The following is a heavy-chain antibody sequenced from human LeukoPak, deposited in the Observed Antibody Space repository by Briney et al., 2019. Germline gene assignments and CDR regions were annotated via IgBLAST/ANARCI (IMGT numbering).Heavy chain of an antibody. V-gene: IGHV4-61*01. Sequence: SETLSLTCTVSGGSVSSGHFYWSWIRQPPGKGLEWIGYIYYSGSTNYNPSLKSRVTISVDTSKNQFSLELSSVTAADTAVYYCARGNYDSSGYPGYWGQGTLVTVSS. CDR3: ARGNYDSSGYPGY. CDR1: GGSVSSGHFY. D-gene: IGHD3-22*01. J-gene: IGHJ4*02. CDR2: IYYSGST.